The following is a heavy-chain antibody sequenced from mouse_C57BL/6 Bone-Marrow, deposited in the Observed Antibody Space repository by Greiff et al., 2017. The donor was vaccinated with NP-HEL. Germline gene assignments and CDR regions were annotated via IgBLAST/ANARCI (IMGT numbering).Heavy chain of an antibody. CDR3: ARDALYYAMDY. J-gene: IGHJ4*01. Sequence: EVKLVESGGGLVQSGRSLRLSCATSGFTFSDFYMEWVRQAPGKGLEWIAASRNKANDYTTEYSASVKGRFIVSRDTSQSILYLQMNALRAEDTAIYYCARDALYYAMDYWGQGTSVTVSS. V-gene: IGHV7-1*01. CDR1: GFTFSDFY. CDR2: SRNKANDYTT.